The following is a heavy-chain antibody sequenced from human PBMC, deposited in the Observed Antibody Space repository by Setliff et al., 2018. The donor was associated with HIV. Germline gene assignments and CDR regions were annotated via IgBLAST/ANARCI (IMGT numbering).Heavy chain of an antibody. CDR2: ISAYNGYT. V-gene: IGHV1-18*01. J-gene: IGHJ4*02. CDR1: GYTFTSYD. Sequence: ASVKVSCKASGYTFTSYDISWVRQAPGQGLEWMGWISAYNGYTNYAQKLQGRVTMTTDTSTSTAYIELRSLRSDDTAVYYCARDGYYYDGSAYSTFDYWGQGTLVTVSS. D-gene: IGHD3-22*01. CDR3: ARDGYYYDGSAYSTFDY.